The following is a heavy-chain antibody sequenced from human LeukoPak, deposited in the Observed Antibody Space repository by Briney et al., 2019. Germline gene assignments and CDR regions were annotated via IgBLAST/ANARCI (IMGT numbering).Heavy chain of an antibody. V-gene: IGHV1-69*05. CDR1: GGTFSSYA. Sequence: SVKVSCKASGGTFSSYAISWVRQAPGQGLEWMGRIIPIFGIANYAQKFQGRVTITTDESTSTAYTELSSLRSEDTAVYYCARDPNLRQMEPISDAFDIWGQGTMVTVSS. CDR3: ARDPNLRQMEPISDAFDI. J-gene: IGHJ3*02. CDR2: IIPIFGIA. D-gene: IGHD5-24*01.